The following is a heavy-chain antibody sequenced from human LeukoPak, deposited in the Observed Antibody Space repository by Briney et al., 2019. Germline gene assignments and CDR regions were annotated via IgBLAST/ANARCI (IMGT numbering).Heavy chain of an antibody. CDR2: ISGDNDYT. D-gene: IGHD2-2*01. CDR1: GGTFSSYA. J-gene: IGHJ4*02. V-gene: IGHV1-18*01. Sequence: ASVKVSCKASGGTFSSYAISWVRQAPGQGLEWMGWISGDNDYTNYAQKYQGRVTMTTDTSTSTAYMELRSLRFDDTAVYYCGRAHRSRRSCYWIGDYWGQGTLVTVSS. CDR3: GRAHRSRRSCYWIGDY.